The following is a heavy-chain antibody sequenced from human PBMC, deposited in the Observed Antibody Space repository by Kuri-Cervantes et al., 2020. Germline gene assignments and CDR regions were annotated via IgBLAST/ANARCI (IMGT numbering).Heavy chain of an antibody. V-gene: IGHV3-9*01. CDR1: GFTFGNYA. CDR3: AKYGSENYYYDYMDV. Sequence: GGSLRLSCAASGFTFGNYAMHWVRQAPGKGLEWVSSISWNSGTKGYADSVRGRFTISRDNSKNTVYLQVRSLRFEDTAVYYCAKYGSENYYYDYMDVWGKGTTVTVSS. D-gene: IGHD3-22*01. J-gene: IGHJ6*03. CDR2: ISWNSGTK.